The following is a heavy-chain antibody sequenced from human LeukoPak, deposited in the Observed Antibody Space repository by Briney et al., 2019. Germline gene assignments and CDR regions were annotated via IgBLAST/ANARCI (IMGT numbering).Heavy chain of an antibody. D-gene: IGHD3-10*01. V-gene: IGHV3-7*01. Sequence: GGSLRLSCAASGFTFSGYWMSWLRQAPGKGLEWVANIKQDGGEKYYVDSVKGRFTISRDNAKNSLYLQMNSLRAEDTAEYCCARDRGFGQADVWGKGTTVTVSS. J-gene: IGHJ6*04. CDR3: ARDRGFGQADV. CDR1: GFTFSGYW. CDR2: IKQDGGEK.